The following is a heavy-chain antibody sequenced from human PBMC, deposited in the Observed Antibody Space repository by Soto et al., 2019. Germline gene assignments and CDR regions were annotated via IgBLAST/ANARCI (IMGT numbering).Heavy chain of an antibody. D-gene: IGHD6-25*01. Sequence: GSLRLSCAASGFTFSNGWMSWVRQAPGKGLEWVGHIKSETDGGTTDYAAPVKGRFTISRDDSKNTLYLQMNSLKTEDTAVYYCTTDSDLIDYWGQGTLVTVSS. CDR1: GFTFSNGW. CDR2: IKSETDGGTT. V-gene: IGHV3-15*01. J-gene: IGHJ4*02. CDR3: TTDSDLIDY.